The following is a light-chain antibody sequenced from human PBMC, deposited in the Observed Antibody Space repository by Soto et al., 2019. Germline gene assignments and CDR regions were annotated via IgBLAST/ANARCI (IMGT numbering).Light chain of an antibody. J-gene: IGKJ4*01. Sequence: DIVMTQSPDSLALSLGERATINCKSSQSVLYSSNNKNYLAWYQQKPGQPPKLLIYWASTRESGVPDRFSGTGSETDFTLTISSLQVEDVAVYYCQQYYSHAPLTFGGGTKVEIK. CDR2: WAS. V-gene: IGKV4-1*01. CDR3: QQYYSHAPLT. CDR1: QSVLYSSNNKNY.